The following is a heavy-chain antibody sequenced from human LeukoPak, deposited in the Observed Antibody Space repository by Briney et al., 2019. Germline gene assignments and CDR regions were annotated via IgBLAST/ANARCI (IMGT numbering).Heavy chain of an antibody. Sequence: SETLSLTCTVSGGSVSSGSYYWSWIRQPPGKGLEWIGYIYYSGSTNYDPSLKSRVTISVDTSKNQFSLKLSSVTAADTAVYYCALVPGSYDPYYYGMDVWGKGTTVTVSS. CDR3: ALVPGSYDPYYYGMDV. V-gene: IGHV4-61*01. J-gene: IGHJ6*04. D-gene: IGHD2-15*01. CDR1: GGSVSSGSYY. CDR2: IYYSGST.